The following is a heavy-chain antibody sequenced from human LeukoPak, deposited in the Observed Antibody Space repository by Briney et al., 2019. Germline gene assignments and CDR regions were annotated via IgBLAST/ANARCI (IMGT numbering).Heavy chain of an antibody. CDR2: INPNSGGT. V-gene: IGHV1-2*06. J-gene: IGHJ4*02. Sequence: VASVTVSCKASGYTFTGYYMHWVRQAPGQGLEWMGRINPNSGGTNYAQKFQDRVTMTRDTSISTTYMELSRLRSDDTAVYYCARLSIIAAATIGWGQGTLVTVSS. CDR3: ARLSIIAAATIG. D-gene: IGHD1-26*01. CDR1: GYTFTGYY.